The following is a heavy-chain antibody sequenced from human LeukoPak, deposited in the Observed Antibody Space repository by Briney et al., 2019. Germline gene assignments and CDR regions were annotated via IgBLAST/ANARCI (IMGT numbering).Heavy chain of an antibody. J-gene: IGHJ4*02. CDR1: GYSISSGYY. V-gene: IGHV4-38-2*01. CDR3: ARVDYILDY. Sequence: PSETLSLTCAVSGYSISSGYYWGWIRQPPGKGLEWIGSIYRSGSAYYNPSLKSRVTISVDTSKNQFSLRVTSVTAADTAVYYCARVDYILDYWGQGTLVTVSS. D-gene: IGHD4-11*01. CDR2: IYRSGSA.